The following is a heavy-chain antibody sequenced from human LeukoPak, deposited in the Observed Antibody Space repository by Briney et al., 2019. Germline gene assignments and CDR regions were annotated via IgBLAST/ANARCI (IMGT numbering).Heavy chain of an antibody. CDR3: ARGGVGLDP. Sequence: ASVKVSCKASGYTFTGYYMHWVRQAPGQGLEWMGRIDPSGGSTRYAQKFQGRVTMTRDTSTSTVYMELSSLRSEDTAVYYCARGGVGLDPWGQGTLVTVSS. J-gene: IGHJ5*02. V-gene: IGHV1-46*01. CDR1: GYTFTGYY. D-gene: IGHD2-15*01. CDR2: IDPSGGST.